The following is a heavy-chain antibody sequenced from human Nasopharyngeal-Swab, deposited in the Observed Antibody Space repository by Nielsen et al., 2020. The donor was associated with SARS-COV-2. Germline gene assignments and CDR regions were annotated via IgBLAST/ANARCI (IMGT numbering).Heavy chain of an antibody. CDR1: GFTFSSYW. D-gene: IGHD3-9*01. CDR3: AKAFQEPPLRYFDI. CDR2: INSDGSST. V-gene: IGHV3-74*01. Sequence: GGSLRLSCAASGFTFSSYWMHWVRHAPGKGLVWVSRINSDGSSTSYADSVKGRFTISRDNAKNTLYLQMNSLRAEDTAVYYCAKAFQEPPLRYFDIWGQGTLVTVSS. J-gene: IGHJ4*02.